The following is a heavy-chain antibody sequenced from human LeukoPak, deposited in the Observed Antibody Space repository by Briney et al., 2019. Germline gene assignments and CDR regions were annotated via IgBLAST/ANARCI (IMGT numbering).Heavy chain of an antibody. CDR2: IYTSGST. CDR1: GGSISSYY. D-gene: IGHD4-17*01. Sequence: SETLSLTCTVSGGSISSYYWSWIRQPAGKGLEWIGRIYTSGSTNYNPSLKSRVTISVDTSKNQFSLKLSSVTAADTAVYYCARTLYGDYPLGDAFDIWGQGTMVTVSS. V-gene: IGHV4-4*07. J-gene: IGHJ3*02. CDR3: ARTLYGDYPLGDAFDI.